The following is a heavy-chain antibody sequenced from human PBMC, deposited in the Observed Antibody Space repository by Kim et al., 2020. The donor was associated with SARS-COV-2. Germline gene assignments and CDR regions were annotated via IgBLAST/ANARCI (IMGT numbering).Heavy chain of an antibody. Sequence: QPPATGLDWRGYVSSMWRPYYNPSLKSRVTISVDTSKNQFSLKLSSVTAAGTAVYYCARARITMIVVVQELAYWGQGTLVTVSS. V-gene: IGHV4-30-4*01. CDR2: VSSMWRP. CDR3: ARARITMIVVVQELAY. D-gene: IGHD3-22*01. J-gene: IGHJ4*02.